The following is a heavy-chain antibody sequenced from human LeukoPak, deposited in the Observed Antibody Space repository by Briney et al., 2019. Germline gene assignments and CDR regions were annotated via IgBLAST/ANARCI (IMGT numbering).Heavy chain of an antibody. CDR3: ARRAAALDY. D-gene: IGHD6-13*01. Sequence: SETLSLTCSVSGSSIIRYYWSWIRQPPGKGLEWIGYFHYSGNTNYNPSLSSRITMSVDTSKNQFSLKLNSVTAADTAVYYCARRAAALDYWGQGTLVTVSS. CDR2: FHYSGNT. CDR1: GSSIIRYY. V-gene: IGHV4-59*08. J-gene: IGHJ4*02.